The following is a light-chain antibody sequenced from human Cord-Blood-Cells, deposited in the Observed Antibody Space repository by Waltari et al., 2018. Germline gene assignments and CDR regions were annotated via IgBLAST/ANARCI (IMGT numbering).Light chain of an antibody. CDR3: QQYNNWPYT. CDR1: QSVSSN. CDR2: GAS. J-gene: IGKJ2*01. Sequence: EIVMTQSPATLSASPGERAPLSCRASQSVSSNVAWYQQKPGQAPRLLNYGASTRATGIPARFSGSGSGTEFTLTISSLQSEDFAVYYCQQYNNWPYTFGQGTKLEIK. V-gene: IGKV3-15*01.